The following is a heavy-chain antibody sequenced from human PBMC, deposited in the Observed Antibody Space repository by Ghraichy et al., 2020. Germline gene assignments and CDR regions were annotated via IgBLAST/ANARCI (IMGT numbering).Heavy chain of an antibody. CDR1: GFTFDDYS. CDR2: IRNKVYGGTT. D-gene: IGHD3-22*01. V-gene: IGHV3-49*03. CDR3: TRDQKDYHDSSGYHSSEFYFEY. J-gene: IGHJ4*02. Sequence: GGSLRLSCTASGFTFDDYSMSWFRQAPGKGLEWVGFIRNKVYGGTTEYAASVEGRFTISRDDSKSIAYLQMNSLKTEDTGVYYCTRDQKDYHDSSGYHSSEFYFEYWGQGTLVTVSS.